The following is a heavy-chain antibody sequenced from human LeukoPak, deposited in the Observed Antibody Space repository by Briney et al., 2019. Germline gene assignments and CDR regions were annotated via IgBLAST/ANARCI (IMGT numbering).Heavy chain of an antibody. Sequence: PGGSLRLSCAASGFTFSSYWVRWVRQAPGKGREGVANIKKDGSEEYYVDSVKGRFTISRDNAKNSLFLQMNSLTVEDTAVYYCARAIRGSAVDTGDRWGQGTLVSVSS. J-gene: IGHJ4*02. CDR3: ARAIRGSAVDTGDR. CDR1: GFTFSSYW. V-gene: IGHV3-7*01. D-gene: IGHD3-10*01. CDR2: IKKDGSEE.